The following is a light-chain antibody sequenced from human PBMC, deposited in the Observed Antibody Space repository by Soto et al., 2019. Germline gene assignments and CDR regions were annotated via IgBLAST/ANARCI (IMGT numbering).Light chain of an antibody. Sequence: DIQMTQSPSSLSASVGDRATITCRASQSISNYLNWYQQKPGKAPELLIYAASSLQDGVPLRFSGSRSGTDFSLTISSLQPEDFATYSCQQSYSTPRTFGLGTKLEIK. CDR3: QQSYSTPRT. V-gene: IGKV1-39*01. J-gene: IGKJ2*01. CDR2: AAS. CDR1: QSISNY.